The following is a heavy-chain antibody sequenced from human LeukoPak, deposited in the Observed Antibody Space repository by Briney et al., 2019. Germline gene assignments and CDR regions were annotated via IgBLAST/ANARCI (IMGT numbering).Heavy chain of an antibody. V-gene: IGHV3-21*04. CDR3: AKAEGATLFYYGVDV. CDR1: GFTFSRYS. Sequence: GGSLRLSCAASGFTFSRYSMNWVRQAPGKGLEWVSSFGTRSSSIYYADSVKGRFTISRDNAKNSLYLQMNSLRAEDTAVYYCAKAEGATLFYYGVDVWGQGTTVTVSS. J-gene: IGHJ6*02. CDR2: FGTRSSSI.